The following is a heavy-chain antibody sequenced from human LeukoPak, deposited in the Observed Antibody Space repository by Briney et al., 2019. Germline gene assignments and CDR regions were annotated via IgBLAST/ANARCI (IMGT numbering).Heavy chain of an antibody. V-gene: IGHV1-8*01. CDR1: GYTFTSYD. Sequence: GASVKVSCKASGYTFTSYDINWVRQATGQGLEWMGWMNPNSGSTGYAQKFQGRVTMTRNTSISTAYMELSSLRSEDTAVYYCARRYYYYYYMDVWGKGTTVTVSS. CDR3: ARRYYYYYYMDV. J-gene: IGHJ6*03. CDR2: MNPNSGST.